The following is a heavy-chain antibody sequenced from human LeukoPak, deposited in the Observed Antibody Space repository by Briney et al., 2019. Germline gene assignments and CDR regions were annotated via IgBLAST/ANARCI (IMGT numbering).Heavy chain of an antibody. CDR1: GYTFTSYY. D-gene: IGHD3-10*01. J-gene: IGHJ4*02. CDR2: INPSGGST. Sequence: ASVTVSCKASGYTFTSYYMHWLRQAPGQGLEWMGIINPSGGSTSYAQKFQGRVTMTRDTSTSTVYMELSSLRSEDTAVYYCARDLASGSYHYWGQGTLVTVSS. V-gene: IGHV1-46*01. CDR3: ARDLASGSYHY.